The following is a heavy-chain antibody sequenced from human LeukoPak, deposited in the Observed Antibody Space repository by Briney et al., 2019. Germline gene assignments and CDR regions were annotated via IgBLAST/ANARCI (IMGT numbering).Heavy chain of an antibody. V-gene: IGHV3-7*03. CDR2: IKKDGSGI. D-gene: IGHD1-26*01. CDR3: AGGSAMDV. Sequence: GGSLRLSCAVSGFPFSNSWMYWVHQAPGKGLEGVANIKKDGSGISYVESVKGRFIISRDNSRNSLYLQMNSLKVEDTAVYFCAGGSAMDVWGKGTAVTVYS. CDR1: GFPFSNSW. J-gene: IGHJ6*04.